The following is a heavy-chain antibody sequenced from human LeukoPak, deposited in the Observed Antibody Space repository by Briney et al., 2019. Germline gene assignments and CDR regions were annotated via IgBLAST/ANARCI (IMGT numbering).Heavy chain of an antibody. CDR2: ISGSGRSK. CDR1: GFPFRSYA. J-gene: IGHJ5*02. CDR3: VKSRSGYPDWFDP. V-gene: IGHV3-23*01. Sequence: GGSLGLSLTASGFPFRSYAMIWVGKPPGRGLEWVSAISGSGRSKYYADSVKGRFTISRDNSKDTLYLQLNSLRAEDTAVYYCVKSRSGYPDWFDPWGQGTLVTVSS. D-gene: IGHD3-10*01.